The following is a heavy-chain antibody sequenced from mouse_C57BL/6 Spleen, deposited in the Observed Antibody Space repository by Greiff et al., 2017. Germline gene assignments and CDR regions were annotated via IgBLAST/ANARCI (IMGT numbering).Heavy chain of an antibody. Sequence: QVQLQQPGAELVKPGASVKLSCKASGYTFTSYWMHWVKQRPGRGLEWIGMIDPNSGGTNYNEKFKSKATLTVDKPSSTAYMQLSSLTSEDSAVYYCARSRLANWDAYWGQGTLVTVSA. CDR2: IDPNSGGT. CDR1: GYTFTSYW. V-gene: IGHV1-62-3*01. D-gene: IGHD4-1*01. CDR3: ARSRLANWDAY. J-gene: IGHJ3*01.